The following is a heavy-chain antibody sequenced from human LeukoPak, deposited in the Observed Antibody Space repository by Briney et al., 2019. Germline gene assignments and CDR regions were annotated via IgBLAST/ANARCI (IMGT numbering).Heavy chain of an antibody. CDR3: ARLFYDILTGEDVG. J-gene: IGHJ4*02. Sequence: SETLSLTCAVSGYSISSGYYWGWIRQPPGKGLEWIGSIYHSGSTYHNPSLKSRVTISVDTSKNQFSLKLSSVTAADTAVYYCARLFYDILTGEDVGWGQGTLVTVSS. CDR1: GYSISSGYY. CDR2: IYHSGST. D-gene: IGHD3-9*01. V-gene: IGHV4-38-2*01.